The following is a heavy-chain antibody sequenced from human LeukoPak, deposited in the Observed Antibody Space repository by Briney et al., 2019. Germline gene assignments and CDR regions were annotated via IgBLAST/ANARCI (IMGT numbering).Heavy chain of an antibody. V-gene: IGHV3-21*01. CDR3: ARSRSQYYYDSSGYIDY. CDR2: ISSSSSYI. J-gene: IGHJ4*02. CDR1: GFTFSSYS. Sequence: SGGSLRLSCAASGFTFSSYSMNWVRQAPGKGLEWVSSISSSSSYIYYADSVKGRFTISRDNAKNSLYLQMNSLRAEDTAVYYCARSRSQYYYDSSGYIDYWGQGTLVTVSS. D-gene: IGHD3-22*01.